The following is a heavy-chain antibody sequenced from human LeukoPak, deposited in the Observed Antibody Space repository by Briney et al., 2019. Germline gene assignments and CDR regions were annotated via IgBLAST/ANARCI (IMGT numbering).Heavy chain of an antibody. CDR3: ARDLDQYSGRFGGFGHDF. Sequence: GASVKVSCKASGYTFTNYGINWVRQAPGQGLEWMGWISAYNGNTNYAQKLQGRVTMTTHTSTSTAYMELRSLRSDDTAVYYCARDLDQYSGRFGGFGHDFWGQGTLVTVSS. CDR1: GYTFTNYG. J-gene: IGHJ4*02. D-gene: IGHD1-26*01. CDR2: ISAYNGNT. V-gene: IGHV1-18*01.